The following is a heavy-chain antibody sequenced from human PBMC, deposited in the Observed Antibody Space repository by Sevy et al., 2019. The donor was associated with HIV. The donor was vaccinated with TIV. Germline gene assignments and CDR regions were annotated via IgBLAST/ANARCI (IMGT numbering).Heavy chain of an antibody. D-gene: IGHD6-19*01. CDR1: GGSISSSSYY. CDR2: IYYSGST. Sequence: SETLSLTCTVSGGSISSSSYYWGWIRQPPGKGLEWIGSIYYSGSTYYNPSLKSRVTISVDTSKNQFSLKLSSVTAADTAVYYCARHHPHDSGWYYFDYWGPGTLVTVSS. J-gene: IGHJ4*02. CDR3: ARHHPHDSGWYYFDY. V-gene: IGHV4-39*01.